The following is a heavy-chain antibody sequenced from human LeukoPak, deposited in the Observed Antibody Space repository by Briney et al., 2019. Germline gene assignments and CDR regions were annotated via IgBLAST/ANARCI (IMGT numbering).Heavy chain of an antibody. V-gene: IGHV1-2*02. CDR3: ARLEQWLGAGYFQH. CDR1: GYTFTDHY. CDR2: INPNSGGT. Sequence: ASVKVSCKASGYTFTDHYMHWLRQAPGKGLAWMGWINPNSGGTNYAQKFQGRVTMTRDTSISTAYMELSRLRSDDTAVYYCARLEQWLGAGYFQHWGQGTLVTVSS. D-gene: IGHD6-19*01. J-gene: IGHJ1*01.